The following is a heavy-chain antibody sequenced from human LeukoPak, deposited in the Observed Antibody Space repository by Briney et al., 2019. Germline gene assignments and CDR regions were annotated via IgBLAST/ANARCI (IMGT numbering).Heavy chain of an antibody. J-gene: IGHJ4*02. CDR2: TYYRSKWYN. V-gene: IGHV6-1*01. CDR3: ARAKSYYDSSGYSYYFDY. D-gene: IGHD3-22*01. Sequence: SQTLSLTCAISGDSVSSNSAAWNWIRQSPSRGLEWLGRTYYRSKWYNDYAVSVKSRITVNPDTSKNQFSLQLNSVTPEDTAVYYCARAKSYYDSSGYSYYFDYWGQGTLVTVSS. CDR1: GDSVSSNSAA.